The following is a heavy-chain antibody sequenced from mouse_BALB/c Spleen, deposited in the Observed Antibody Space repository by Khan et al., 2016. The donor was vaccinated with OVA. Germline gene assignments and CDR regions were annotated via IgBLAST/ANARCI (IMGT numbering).Heavy chain of an antibody. D-gene: IGHD2-3*01. J-gene: IGHJ2*01. CDR2: ISTYSGST. CDR1: GYTFTDYA. CDR3: ARPAYDGYYDY. V-gene: IGHV1S137*01. Sequence: QVQLQQSGPELVRPRVSVKISCKGSGYTFTDYAMYWVKQSHAKSLEWIGLISTYSGSTNYNQKFKDKVTMTVDKSSSAAYMELARLTSEDSAIYSCARPAYDGYYDYWGQGTTLTVSS.